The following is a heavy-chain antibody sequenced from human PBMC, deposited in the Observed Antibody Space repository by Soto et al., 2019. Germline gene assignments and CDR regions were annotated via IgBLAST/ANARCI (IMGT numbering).Heavy chain of an antibody. D-gene: IGHD2-8*01. CDR2: ISGSGGST. CDR1: GFTFSSYA. V-gene: IGHV3-23*01. CDR3: AKGEGIFMVYAPPHFDY. J-gene: IGHJ4*02. Sequence: PGGSLRLSCAASGFTFSSYAMSWVRQAPGKGLEWVSAISGSGGSTYYADSVKGRFTISRDNSKNTLYLQMNSLRAEDTAVYYCAKGEGIFMVYAPPHFDYWGQGTLVTVSS.